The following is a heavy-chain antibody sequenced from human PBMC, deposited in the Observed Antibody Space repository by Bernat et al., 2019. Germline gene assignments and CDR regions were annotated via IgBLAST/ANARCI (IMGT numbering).Heavy chain of an antibody. Sequence: QVQLVESGGGVVQPGRSLRLSCAASGFTFSSYGMHWVRQAPGKGLEWVAVISYDGSNKYYADSVKGRFTISRDNSKNTLYLQMNSLRAEDTAVYYCAKECSGWAGFWDYWGQGTLVTVSS. J-gene: IGHJ4*02. D-gene: IGHD6-19*01. V-gene: IGHV3-30*18. CDR2: ISYDGSNK. CDR3: AKECSGWAGFWDY. CDR1: GFTFSSYG.